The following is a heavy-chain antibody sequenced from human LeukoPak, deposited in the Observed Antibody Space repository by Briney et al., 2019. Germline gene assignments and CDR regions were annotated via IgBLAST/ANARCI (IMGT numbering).Heavy chain of an antibody. J-gene: IGHJ6*03. Sequence: ASVKVSCKASGYTFTGYYMHWVRQAPGQGLEWMGGIIPIFGTANYAQKFQGRVTITTDESTSTAYMELSSLRSEDTAVYYCAGSSSWYDYYYYYMDVWGKGTTVTVSS. CDR3: AGSSSWYDYYYYYMDV. CDR1: GYTFTGYY. D-gene: IGHD6-13*01. V-gene: IGHV1-69*05. CDR2: IIPIFGTA.